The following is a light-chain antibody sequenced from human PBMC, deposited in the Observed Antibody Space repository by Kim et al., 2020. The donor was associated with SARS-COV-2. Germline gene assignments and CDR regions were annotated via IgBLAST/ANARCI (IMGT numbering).Light chain of an antibody. CDR1: NGSTARNY. J-gene: IGLJ3*02. CDR2: EHS. V-gene: IGLV6-57*03. Sequence: GKTGTISCTRSNGSTARNYVQWFQQRPASAPTTVIYEHSHRPSGVPERFSGSIDRSSNSASLTISGLKTEDEADYYCQSYDNTEWVLGGGTKLTVL. CDR3: QSYDNTEWV.